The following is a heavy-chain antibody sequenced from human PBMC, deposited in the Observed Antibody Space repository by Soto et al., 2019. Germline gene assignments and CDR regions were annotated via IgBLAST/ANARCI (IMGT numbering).Heavy chain of an antibody. V-gene: IGHV3-23*01. CDR2: ISGSGAST. J-gene: IGHJ4*02. CDR3: AKGFTMIVVVPFDY. D-gene: IGHD3-22*01. CDR1: GFTFSSYG. Sequence: GGSLRFSCAASGFTFSSYGMSWVRQAPGKGLEWVSAISGSGASTYYADSVKGRFTISRDNSKNTLYLQMNTLRAEDTAIYYCAKGFTMIVVVPFDYWGQGTLVTVSS.